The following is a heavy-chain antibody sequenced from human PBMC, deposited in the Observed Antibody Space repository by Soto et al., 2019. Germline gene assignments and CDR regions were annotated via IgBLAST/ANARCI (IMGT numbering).Heavy chain of an antibody. CDR1: GGSISSGGYS. CDR2: IYHSGST. CDR3: ARETTPGWFDP. Sequence: QLQLQESGSGLVKPSQTLSLTCAVSGGSISSGGYSWGWIRQPPGNGLEWIGYIYHSGSTYYNPSLKSRVTISVDRSKNQFSLKLSSVTAADTAVYYCARETTPGWFDPWGQGTLVTVSS. J-gene: IGHJ5*02. V-gene: IGHV4-30-2*01. D-gene: IGHD1-1*01.